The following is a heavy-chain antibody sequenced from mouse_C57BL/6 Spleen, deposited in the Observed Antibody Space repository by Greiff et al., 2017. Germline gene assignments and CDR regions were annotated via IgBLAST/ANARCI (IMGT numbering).Heavy chain of an antibody. CDR3: ARFDTGGFAY. V-gene: IGHV3-6*01. CDR1: GYSITSGYY. Sequence: EVKLQESGPGLVKPSQSLSLTCSVTGYSITSGYYWNWIRQFPGNKLEWMGYISYDGSNNYNPSLKNRIPITRDTSKNQFFLKLNSVTTEDTATYYCARFDTGGFAYWGQGTLVTVSA. CDR2: ISYDGSN. J-gene: IGHJ3*01.